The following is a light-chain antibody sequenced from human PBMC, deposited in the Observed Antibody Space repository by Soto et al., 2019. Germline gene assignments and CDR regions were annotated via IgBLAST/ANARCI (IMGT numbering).Light chain of an antibody. CDR2: DAS. CDR1: QSVSSY. J-gene: IGKJ5*01. Sequence: EIVMTQSPATLSVSPGERATLSCRASQSVSSYLAWYQQKPGQAPRLLIYDASNRATGIPARFSGSGSGTDFTLTISSLEPEDFAVYYCQQYNNWPFITFGQGTRLEIK. CDR3: QQYNNWPFIT. V-gene: IGKV3-11*01.